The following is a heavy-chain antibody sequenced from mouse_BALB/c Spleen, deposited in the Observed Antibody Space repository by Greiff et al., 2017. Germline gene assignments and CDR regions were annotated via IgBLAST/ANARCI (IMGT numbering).Heavy chain of an antibody. D-gene: IGHD2-3*01. CDR1: GFTFNTYA. V-gene: IGHV10-1*02. Sequence: EVMLVESGGGLVQPKGSLKLSCAASGFTFNTYAMNWVRQAPGKGLEWVARIRSKSNNYATYYADSVKDRFTISRDDSQSMLYLQMNNLKTEDTAMYYCVRQGYDGYWAWFAYWGQGTLVTVSA. J-gene: IGHJ3*01. CDR2: IRSKSNNYAT. CDR3: VRQGYDGYWAWFAY.